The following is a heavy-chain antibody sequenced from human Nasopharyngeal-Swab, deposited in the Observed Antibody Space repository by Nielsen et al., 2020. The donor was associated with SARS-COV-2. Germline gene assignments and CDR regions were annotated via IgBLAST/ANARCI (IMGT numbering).Heavy chain of an antibody. CDR1: GFIFSSSA. V-gene: IGHV3-73*01. Sequence: GESLKISCSASGFIFSSSAIHWVRQASGKGLEWVGRIGDKDHNYATTYGASVQGRFTISRDDSKNTAFLQMDSLKTEDTALYYCTTDFYFDYWDQGTLVTVSS. CDR3: TTDFYFDY. J-gene: IGHJ4*02. CDR2: IGDKDHNYAT.